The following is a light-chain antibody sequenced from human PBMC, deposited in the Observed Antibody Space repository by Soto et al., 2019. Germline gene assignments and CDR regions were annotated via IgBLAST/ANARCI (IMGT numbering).Light chain of an antibody. V-gene: IGKV3-11*01. CDR2: DVS. CDR1: QTVDTY. CDR3: QQYGRSPFT. Sequence: EIVLTQSPATLSLSPGERATLSCRASQTVDTYLAWYQQKPGQSPILLIYDVSDRATGIPARFSGSGSGTDFTLTISSLEPEDVAVYYCQQYGRSPFTFGPGTKVDIK. J-gene: IGKJ3*01.